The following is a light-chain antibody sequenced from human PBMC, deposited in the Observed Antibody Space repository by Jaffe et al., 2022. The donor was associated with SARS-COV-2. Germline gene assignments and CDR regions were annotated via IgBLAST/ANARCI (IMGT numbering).Light chain of an antibody. V-gene: IGLV1-40*01. CDR1: DSNIGAGYD. Sequence: QSVLTQPPSVSAAPGQRVTISCTGSDSNIGAGYDVHWYQQLPGTAPKLLMYDNNSRPSGVPDRFSGSRSGTSASLAITGLQTEDEADYYCESYDSSLSGSRVFGGGTRLTVL. CDR2: DNN. CDR3: ESYDSSLSGSRV. J-gene: IGLJ3*02.